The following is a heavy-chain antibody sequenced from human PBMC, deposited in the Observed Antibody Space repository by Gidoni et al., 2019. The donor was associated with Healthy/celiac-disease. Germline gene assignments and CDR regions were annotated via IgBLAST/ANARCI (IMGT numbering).Heavy chain of an antibody. J-gene: IGHJ4*02. CDR3: ARVKSGYSGYSGAFDY. CDR2: IYYSGST. CDR1: CGSISSYY. V-gene: IGHV4-59*01. D-gene: IGHD5-12*01. Sequence: QVQLQESGPGLVKPSETLSLTCTVSCGSISSYYWSWIRQPPGKGLEWIGYIYYSGSTNYNPSLKSRVTISVDTSKNQFSLKLSSVTAADTAVYYCARVKSGYSGYSGAFDYWGQGTLVTVSS.